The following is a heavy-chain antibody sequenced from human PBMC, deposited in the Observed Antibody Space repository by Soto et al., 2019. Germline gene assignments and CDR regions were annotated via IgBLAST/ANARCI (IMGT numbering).Heavy chain of an antibody. Sequence: ASVKVSCKVSGYTLTELSMHWVRQAPGKGLEWMGGFDPEDGETIYAQKFQGRVTMTEDTSTDTAYMELSSLRSEDTAVYYCATDWGYYDSSGSGAFDIWGQGTMVTVSS. CDR3: ATDWGYYDSSGSGAFDI. CDR1: GYTLTELS. J-gene: IGHJ3*02. CDR2: FDPEDGET. D-gene: IGHD3-22*01. V-gene: IGHV1-24*01.